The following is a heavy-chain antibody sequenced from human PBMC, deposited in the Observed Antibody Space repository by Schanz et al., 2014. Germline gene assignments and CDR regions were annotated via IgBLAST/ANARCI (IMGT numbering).Heavy chain of an antibody. Sequence: EKQLVESGGGLIQPGGSLRLSCAASGFTVTSYYMSWVRQAPGKGLEWVSVIYSGDNTYYADSVKGRFTISRDNSKNTVYLQMNSLRAEDTAVYFCASLIGTTSAHFYGMDVWGQGTTVTVSS. D-gene: IGHD1-7*01. CDR2: IYSGDNT. CDR1: GFTVTSYY. J-gene: IGHJ6*02. V-gene: IGHV3-53*01. CDR3: ASLIGTTSAHFYGMDV.